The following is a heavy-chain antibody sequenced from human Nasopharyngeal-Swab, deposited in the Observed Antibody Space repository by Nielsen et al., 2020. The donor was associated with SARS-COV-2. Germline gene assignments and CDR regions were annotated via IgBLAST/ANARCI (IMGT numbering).Heavy chain of an antibody. CDR2: TSWNSGSI. V-gene: IGHV3-9*01. CDR3: AKDPRYNWNDGWYYFDY. J-gene: IGHJ4*02. CDR1: GFTFDDYA. D-gene: IGHD1-1*01. Sequence: GGSLRLSCAASGFTFDDYAMHWVRQAPGKGLEWVSGTSWNSGSIGYADSVKGRFTISRDNAKNSLYLQMNSLRAEDTALYYCAKDPRYNWNDGWYYFDYWGQGTLVTVSS.